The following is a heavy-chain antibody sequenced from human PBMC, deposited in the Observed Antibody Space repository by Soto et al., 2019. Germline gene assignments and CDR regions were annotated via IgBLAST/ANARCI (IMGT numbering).Heavy chain of an antibody. J-gene: IGHJ5*02. CDR3: ARQLRDHLQNWFDP. CDR1: GGSISSYY. CDR2: IYYSGST. V-gene: IGHV4-59*08. D-gene: IGHD1-1*01. Sequence: SETLSLTCTVSGGSISSYYWSWIRQPPGKGLEWIGYIYYSGSTNYNPSLKSRVTISVDTSKNQFSLKLSSVTAADTAVYYCARQLRDHLQNWFDPWGQGTLVTVSS.